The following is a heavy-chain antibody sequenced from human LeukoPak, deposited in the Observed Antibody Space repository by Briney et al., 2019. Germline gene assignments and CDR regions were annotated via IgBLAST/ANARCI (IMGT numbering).Heavy chain of an antibody. V-gene: IGHV3-21*01. J-gene: IGHJ2*01. D-gene: IGHD2-2*01. CDR2: ISSSSSYI. Sequence: TGGSLRLSCAASGFTFSSYSMNWVRQAPGKGLEWVSSISSSSSYIYYADSVKGRFTISRDNAKNSLYLQMNSLRAEDTAVYYCARALGYCSSTSCSLHWYFDLWGRGTLVTVSS. CDR1: GFTFSSYS. CDR3: ARALGYCSSTSCSLHWYFDL.